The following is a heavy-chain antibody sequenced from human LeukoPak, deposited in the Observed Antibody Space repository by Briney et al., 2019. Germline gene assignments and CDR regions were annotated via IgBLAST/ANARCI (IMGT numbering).Heavy chain of an antibody. V-gene: IGHV3-53*05. J-gene: IGHJ4*02. CDR3: AKPVGFGELLRVYYFDY. CDR2: IYSGGST. CDR1: GFTVSSNY. D-gene: IGHD3-10*01. Sequence: PGGSLRLSCAASGFTVSSNYMSWVRQAPGKGLEWVSVIYSGGSTYYADSVKGRFTISRDNSKNTLYLQMNSLRAEDTAVYYCAKPVGFGELLRVYYFDYWGQGTLVTVSS.